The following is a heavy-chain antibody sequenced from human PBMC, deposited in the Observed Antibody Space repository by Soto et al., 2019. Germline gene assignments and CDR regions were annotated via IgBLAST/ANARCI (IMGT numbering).Heavy chain of an antibody. D-gene: IGHD3-3*01. CDR1: GFNFSSYS. V-gene: IGHV3-21*01. CDR3: ARSTSADYDFWSAYYYMDV. CDR2: ISSSSSYI. Sequence: PGGSLRLSCAASGFNFSSYSMNWVRQAPGKGLEWVSSISSSSSYIYYADSVKGRFTISRDNAKNSLYLQMNSLRAEDTAVYYCARSTSADYDFWSAYYYMDVWGKGTTVTVSS. J-gene: IGHJ6*03.